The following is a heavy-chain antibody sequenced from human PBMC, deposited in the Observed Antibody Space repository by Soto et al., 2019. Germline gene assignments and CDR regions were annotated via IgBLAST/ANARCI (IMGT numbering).Heavy chain of an antibody. J-gene: IGHJ4*02. CDR2: ISSSGSTI. CDR3: ASGCGFTLDX. CDR1: GFTFSSYE. Sequence: WGSLRLSCAASGFTFSSYEMNWVRQAPGKGLEWVSNISSSGSTIYYADSVKGRFTISRDNAKNSLYLQMNSLRAEDTAVYYCASGCGFTLDXWGQGTLVTVSX. D-gene: IGHD2-2*03. V-gene: IGHV3-48*03.